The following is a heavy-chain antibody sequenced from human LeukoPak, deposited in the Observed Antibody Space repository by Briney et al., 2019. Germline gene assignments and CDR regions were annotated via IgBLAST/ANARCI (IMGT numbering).Heavy chain of an antibody. Sequence: EGSLRLSCAASGFTFSGYWMHWVRQAPGKGLVWVSRINSDGSTTSYADSVMGRFTISRDNAKNTLYLQMNSLRAEDTAVYYCARVIYSGWEGEPSDWGQGTLVTVSS. CDR2: INSDGSTT. CDR3: ARVIYSGWEGEPSD. V-gene: IGHV3-74*01. J-gene: IGHJ4*02. D-gene: IGHD6-19*01. CDR1: GFTFSGYW.